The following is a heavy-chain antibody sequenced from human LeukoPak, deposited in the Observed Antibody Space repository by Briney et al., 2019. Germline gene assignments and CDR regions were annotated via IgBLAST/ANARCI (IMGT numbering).Heavy chain of an antibody. CDR3: AREAVAGIGLPFDY. J-gene: IGHJ4*02. CDR2: INPNSGGT. V-gene: IGHV1-2*02. CDR1: GYTFTGYY. D-gene: IGHD6-19*01. Sequence: ASVKVSCKASGYTFTGYYMHWVRQSPGQGLEWRGWINPNSGGTNYAQKFQGRVTMTRDTSISTAYMELRSLRSDDTAVYYCAREAVAGIGLPFDYWGQGTLVTVSS.